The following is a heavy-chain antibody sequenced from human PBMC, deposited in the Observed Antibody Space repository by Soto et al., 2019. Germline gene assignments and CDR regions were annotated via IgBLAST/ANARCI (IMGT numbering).Heavy chain of an antibody. CDR1: GFSLSTSGMR. D-gene: IGHD3-16*01. Sequence: SGPTLVNPTQTLTLTCTFSGFSLSTSGMRVSWIRQPPGKALEWLARIDWDDDKFYSTSLKTRLTISKDTSKNQVVLTMTNIDPVDTATYYCARSRITPFDYWGQGTLVTVSS. CDR2: IDWDDDK. J-gene: IGHJ4*02. CDR3: ARSRITPFDY. V-gene: IGHV2-70*04.